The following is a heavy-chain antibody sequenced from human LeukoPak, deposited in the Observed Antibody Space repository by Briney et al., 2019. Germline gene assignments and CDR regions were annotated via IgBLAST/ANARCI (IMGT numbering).Heavy chain of an antibody. CDR1: GGSISSYY. J-gene: IGHJ1*01. V-gene: IGHV4-59*01. CDR3: AGGGRQQLVLGYFQH. Sequence: SETLSLTCTVSGGSISSYYWSWIRQPPGKGLEWIGHIYYSGSTNYNPSLKSRVTISVDTSKNQFSLKLSSVTAADTAVYYCAGGGRQQLVLGYFQHWGQGTLVTVSS. D-gene: IGHD6-13*01. CDR2: IYYSGST.